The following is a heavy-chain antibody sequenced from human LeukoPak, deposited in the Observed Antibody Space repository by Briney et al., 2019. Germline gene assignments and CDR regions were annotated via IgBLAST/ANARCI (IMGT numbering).Heavy chain of an antibody. D-gene: IGHD2-15*01. CDR1: GFTVNNKY. CDR2: ISSGDNT. J-gene: IGHJ6*03. V-gene: IGHV3-53*01. CDR3: AKDPGSPLYYYYYYMDV. Sequence: GGSLRLSCAASGFTVNNKYMNWVRQAPGKGLEWVSVISSGDNTYYADSVKGRFTISRDNSKNTLYLQMNSLRAEDTAVYYCAKDPGSPLYYYYYYMDVWGKGTTVTVSS.